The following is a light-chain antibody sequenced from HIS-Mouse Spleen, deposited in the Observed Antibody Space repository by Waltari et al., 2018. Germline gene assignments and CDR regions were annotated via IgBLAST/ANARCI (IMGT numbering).Light chain of an antibody. V-gene: IGLV3-25*03. Sequence: SYELPQPPSVSVSPGPTARITCSGDALPTQYAYWYQQKPGQAPVLVIYKDSERPSGIPERFSGSSSGTTVTLTISGVQAEDEADYYCQSADSSGTYRGVFGGGTKLTVL. CDR2: KDS. J-gene: IGLJ2*01. CDR1: ALPTQY. CDR3: QSADSSGTYRGV.